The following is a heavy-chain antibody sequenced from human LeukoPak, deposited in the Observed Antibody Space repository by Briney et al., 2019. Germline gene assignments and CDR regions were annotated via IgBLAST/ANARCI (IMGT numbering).Heavy chain of an antibody. CDR1: GGSFSGYY. V-gene: IGHV4-34*01. D-gene: IGHD5-12*01. CDR3: ARGRSGYNSYAFDI. CDR2: TNHSGST. J-gene: IGHJ3*02. Sequence: SETLSLTCAVYGGSFSGYYWSWIRQPPGKGLEWIGETNHSGSTNYNPSLKSRVTISVDTSKNQFSLELSSVTAADTAVYYCARGRSGYNSYAFDIWGQGTMVTVSS.